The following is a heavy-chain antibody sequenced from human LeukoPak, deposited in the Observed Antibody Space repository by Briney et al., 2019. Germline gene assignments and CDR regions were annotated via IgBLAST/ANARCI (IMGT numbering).Heavy chain of an antibody. J-gene: IGHJ5*02. V-gene: IGHV4-38-2*02. CDR2: IYHSGST. CDR1: GYSISSGYY. D-gene: IGHD3-10*01. Sequence: SETLSLTCTVSGYSISSGYYWGWIRQPPGKGLEWIGSIYHSGSTYYNPSLKSRVTISVDTSKNQFSLKLSSVTAADTAVYYCVRDLLRGSGSKMNWFDPWGQGTLVTVSS. CDR3: VRDLLRGSGSKMNWFDP.